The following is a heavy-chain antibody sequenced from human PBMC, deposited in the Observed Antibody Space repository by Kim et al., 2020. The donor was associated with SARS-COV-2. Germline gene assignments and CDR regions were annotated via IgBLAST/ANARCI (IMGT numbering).Heavy chain of an antibody. D-gene: IGHD3-10*01. CDR2: INHSGST. V-gene: IGHV4-34*01. J-gene: IGHJ6*02. CDR1: GGSFSGYY. CDR3: ARDLYYGSGSYYGKNYYYYGMDV. Sequence: SETLSLTCAVYGGSFSGYYWSWIRQPPGKGLEWIGEINHSGSTNYNPSLKSRVTISVDTSKNQFSLKLSSVTAADTAVYYCARDLYYGSGSYYGKNYYYYGMDVWGQGTTVTVSS.